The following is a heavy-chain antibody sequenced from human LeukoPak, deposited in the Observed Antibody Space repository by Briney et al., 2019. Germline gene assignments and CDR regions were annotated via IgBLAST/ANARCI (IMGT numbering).Heavy chain of an antibody. CDR2: IYHTGST. CDR3: ARTYCSGGTCYDLFDY. CDR1: GGSTSSYY. J-gene: IGHJ4*02. Sequence: PSETLSLTCTVSGGSTSSYYWSWIRQPPGKGLEWIAYIYHTGSTNYNPSLRSRATISLDTSKSQFSLKLSSVTAADTAVYYCARTYCSGGTCYDLFDYWGQGTLVTVSS. D-gene: IGHD2-15*01. V-gene: IGHV4-59*01.